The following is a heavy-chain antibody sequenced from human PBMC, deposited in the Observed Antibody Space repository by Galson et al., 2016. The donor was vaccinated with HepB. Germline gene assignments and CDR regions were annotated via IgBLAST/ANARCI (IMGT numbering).Heavy chain of an antibody. CDR3: VQGSTAPAV. D-gene: IGHD2-2*01. V-gene: IGHV3-23*01. J-gene: IGHJ6*04. Sequence: SLRLSCAASGFTFRNYGMPWVRQAPGKGLEVVSSISRSGDSTDYADSVKGRFTISRDNSKNTLSLQMTSLKADDTAIYYCVQGSTAPAVWGKGTTVTVSS. CDR2: ISRSGDST. CDR1: GFTFRNYG.